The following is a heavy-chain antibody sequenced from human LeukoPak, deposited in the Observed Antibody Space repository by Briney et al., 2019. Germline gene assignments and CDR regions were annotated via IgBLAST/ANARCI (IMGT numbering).Heavy chain of an antibody. V-gene: IGHV4-38-2*01. Sequence: SETLSLTCAVSGYSISIGYYWDWLRQSPGKGLEWIGSVHNVGSTYYNLSLRSRVTMSIDTSKNQFSLRLNSVTAADTAVYYCARHAEYNSGWHFYLDHWGQGILVTVSS. D-gene: IGHD6-19*01. J-gene: IGHJ4*02. CDR2: VHNVGST. CDR3: ARHAEYNSGWHFYLDH. CDR1: GYSISIGYY.